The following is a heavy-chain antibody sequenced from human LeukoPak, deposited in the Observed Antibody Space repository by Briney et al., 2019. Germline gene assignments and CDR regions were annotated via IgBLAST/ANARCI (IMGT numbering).Heavy chain of an antibody. Sequence: GGSLGLSCSASGFTFSSYAMHWVRQAPGKGLEYVSVISGGDTYYADSVKGRFTISRDNAKNTLYLQMNSLRAEDTAVYYCARGYSGYFYYWGQGTLVTVSS. V-gene: IGHV3-64*04. CDR1: GFTFSSYA. CDR2: ISGGDT. CDR3: ARGYSGYFYY. D-gene: IGHD5-12*01. J-gene: IGHJ4*02.